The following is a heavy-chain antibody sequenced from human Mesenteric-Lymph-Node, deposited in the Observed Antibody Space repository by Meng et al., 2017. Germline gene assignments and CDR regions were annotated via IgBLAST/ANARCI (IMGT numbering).Heavy chain of an antibody. V-gene: IGHV3-23*01. Sequence: GESLKISCAASGFTFSSYAMSWVRQAPGKGLEWVSAISGSGGSTYYADSVKGRFTISRDNSKNTLYLQMNSLRAEDTAVYYCARLHHYYDSSGYRTSDYWGQGTLVTVSS. D-gene: IGHD3-22*01. CDR1: GFTFSSYA. J-gene: IGHJ4*02. CDR2: ISGSGGST. CDR3: ARLHHYYDSSGYRTSDY.